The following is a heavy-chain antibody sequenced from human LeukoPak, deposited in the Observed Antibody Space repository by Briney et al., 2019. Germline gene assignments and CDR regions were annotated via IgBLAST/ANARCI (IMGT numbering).Heavy chain of an antibody. J-gene: IGHJ3*02. Sequence: GGSLRLSCATSGXTFSSYSMNWVRQAPGKGREWVSSITSTSTIYYADSVKGRFTVSRDNAKNSLFLQMNSLRDEDTAVYYCARGVGMRAFDIWGHGTMVTVSS. CDR3: ARGVGMRAFDI. D-gene: IGHD2-8*01. V-gene: IGHV3-48*02. CDR1: GXTFSSYS. CDR2: ITSTSTI.